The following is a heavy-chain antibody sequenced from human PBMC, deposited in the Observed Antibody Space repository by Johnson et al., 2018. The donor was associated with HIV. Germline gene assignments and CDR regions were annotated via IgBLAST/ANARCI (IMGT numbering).Heavy chain of an antibody. V-gene: IGHV3-7*05. Sequence: VQLVESGGGLVQPGGSLRLSCAASGFTFSNYWMTWVRQAPGKGLEWVANIQQDGSDTYYVDSVKGRFTISRDNAKNSLYVQMNSLRAEDTALYYCARGGAYCGGDCYHAFDIWGQGTMVTVSS. J-gene: IGHJ3*02. CDR1: GFTFSNYW. CDR3: ARGGAYCGGDCYHAFDI. D-gene: IGHD2-21*02. CDR2: IQQDGSDT.